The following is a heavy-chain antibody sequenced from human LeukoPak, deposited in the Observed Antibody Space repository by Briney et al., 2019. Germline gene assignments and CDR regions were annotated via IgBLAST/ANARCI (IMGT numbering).Heavy chain of an antibody. V-gene: IGHV3-30*04. Sequence: GGSLRLSCAASGFTFSSYAMHWVRQAPGKGLEWVAVISYDGSNKYYADSVKGRFTISRDNSKNTLYLQMNSLRAEDTAVYYCAREGFYSSREGRYYFDYWGQGTLVTVSS. CDR2: ISYDGSNK. J-gene: IGHJ4*02. CDR1: GFTFSSYA. CDR3: AREGFYSSREGRYYFDY. D-gene: IGHD6-13*01.